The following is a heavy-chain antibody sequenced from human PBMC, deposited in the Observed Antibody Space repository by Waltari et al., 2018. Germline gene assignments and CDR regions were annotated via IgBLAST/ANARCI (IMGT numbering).Heavy chain of an antibody. Sequence: QVQLQESGPGLVKPSETLSLTCTVSGYSISSGYYWGWIRQPPGKGLEWIGSIYHSGRTYYNPSLKSRVTISVDTSKNQFSLKLSSVTAADTAVYYCARDDQMITFGGVIVIHDAFDIWGQGTMVTVSS. J-gene: IGHJ3*02. CDR1: GYSISSGYY. V-gene: IGHV4-38-2*02. CDR3: ARDDQMITFGGVIVIHDAFDI. D-gene: IGHD3-16*02. CDR2: IYHSGRT.